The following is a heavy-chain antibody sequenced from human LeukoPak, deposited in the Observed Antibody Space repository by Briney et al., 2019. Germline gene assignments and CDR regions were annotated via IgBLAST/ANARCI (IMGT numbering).Heavy chain of an antibody. Sequence: GGSLRLSCAASGFTFSRYSMNWVRQAPGKGLEWVSSISTSSIYIYYADSVKGRFTISRDDSKNTLYLQMNSLRAEDTAVYYCAKSGLNRFDYWGQGTLVTVSS. V-gene: IGHV3-21*04. CDR2: ISTSSIYI. CDR1: GFTFSRYS. D-gene: IGHD2-15*01. J-gene: IGHJ4*02. CDR3: AKSGLNRFDY.